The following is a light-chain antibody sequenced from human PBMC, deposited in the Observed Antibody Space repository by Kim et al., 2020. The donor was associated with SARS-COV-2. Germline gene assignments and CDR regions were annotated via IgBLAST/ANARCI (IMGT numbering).Light chain of an antibody. Sequence: SVTSTGTLRRGSLGYANAWQQQQTEKGPRFLVKLNYDGSPTRGDGIPDRFSGSSSGAERYLTISSLQSEDEADYYCQTWDTGIWVFGGGTQLTVL. CDR1: RGSLGYA. V-gene: IGLV4-69*01. J-gene: IGLJ3*02. CDR3: QTWDTGIWV. CDR2: LNYDGSP.